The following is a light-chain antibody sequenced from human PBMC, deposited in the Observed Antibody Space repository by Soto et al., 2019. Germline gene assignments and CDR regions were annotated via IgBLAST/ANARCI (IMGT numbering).Light chain of an antibody. CDR2: GAS. CDR3: QQYGRSPTT. CDR1: QSVSSGY. V-gene: IGKV3-20*01. Sequence: EIVLTPSPGTLSLSPVDGATLSCRASQSVSSGYLAWYQQKPGQAPRLLIYGASTRATGIPARFSGGGSGTDFTLTTSRLEPEDFAVYYCQQYGRSPTTFGQGTKVDIK. J-gene: IGKJ1*01.